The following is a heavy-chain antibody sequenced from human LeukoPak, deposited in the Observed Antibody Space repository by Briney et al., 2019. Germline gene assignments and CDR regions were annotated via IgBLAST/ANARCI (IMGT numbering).Heavy chain of an antibody. J-gene: IGHJ4*02. CDR1: GYTFTSYY. CDR2: INPSGGST. Sequence: ASVKVSCKASGYTFTSYYMHWVRQAPGQGLEWMGIINPSGGSTSYAQKFQGRVTMTRDTSISTAYMELSSLRSDDTAVYYCVKFNYYDTDGYPYWGPGTMVTVSS. D-gene: IGHD3-22*01. V-gene: IGHV1-46*01. CDR3: VKFNYYDTDGYPY.